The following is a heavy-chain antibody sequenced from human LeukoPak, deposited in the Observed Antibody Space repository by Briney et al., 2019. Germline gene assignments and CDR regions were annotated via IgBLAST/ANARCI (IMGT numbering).Heavy chain of an antibody. D-gene: IGHD3-10*01. V-gene: IGHV1-8*01. CDR3: ARDRARRDYYGSGSYSFDY. J-gene: IGHJ4*02. CDR2: MNPNSGNT. CDR1: GYTFTNYD. Sequence: ASVKVSCKASGYTFTNYDINWVRQASGQGLEWMGWMNPNSGNTGYAQKFQGRVTMTTDTSTSTAYMELRSLRSDDTAVYYCARDRARRDYYGSGSYSFDYWGQGTLVTVSS.